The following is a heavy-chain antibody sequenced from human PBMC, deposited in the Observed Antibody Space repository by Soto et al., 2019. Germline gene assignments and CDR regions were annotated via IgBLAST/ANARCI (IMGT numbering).Heavy chain of an antibody. CDR1: GGSFSGYY. J-gene: IGHJ4*02. D-gene: IGHD3-9*01. CDR2: INHSGST. CDR3: ARTAQVILTAYLRGHFAS. V-gene: IGHV4-34*01. Sequence: QVQLQQWGAGLLKPSETLSLTCAVYGGSFSGYYWSWIRQAPGKGLEWIGEINHSGSTNYNPSLTPPLPISLLPSKTPFSLTPSSLPSADTAVYYCARTAQVILTAYLRGHFASCCQGTLVTVSS.